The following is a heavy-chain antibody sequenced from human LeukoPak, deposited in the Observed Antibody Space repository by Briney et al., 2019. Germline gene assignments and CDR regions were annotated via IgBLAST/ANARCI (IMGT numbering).Heavy chain of an antibody. CDR1: GFTYSNYA. D-gene: IGHD3-16*01. V-gene: IGHV3-23*01. Sequence: PGGSLRLSCAASGFTYSNYAMSWVRQAPGEGLEWVSGISGRGDITVYADSVRGRFTISRDNSKNTLYLQMSSLRADDTAIYYCARNQQLGGHSYYYCGMDVWGQGTTVTVSS. J-gene: IGHJ6*02. CDR2: ISGRGDIT. CDR3: ARNQQLGGHSYYYCGMDV.